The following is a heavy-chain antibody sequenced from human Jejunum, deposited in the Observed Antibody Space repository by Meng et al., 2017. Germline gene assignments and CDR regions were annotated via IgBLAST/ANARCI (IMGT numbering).Heavy chain of an antibody. CDR1: GGSISSSSW. CDR2: ISLSGSP. D-gene: IGHD2-15*01. J-gene: IGHJ4*02. CDR3: ARHGAAPYFDD. Sequence: QVRLERSGPGPVNPSGTRSLTCAFYGGSISSSSWWSWVRQPPGKGLEWIGEISLSGSPSYNPSLRTRVTISIDTSRNQFSLSLSSVTAADTAVYYCARHGAAPYFDDWGQGSLVTVSS. V-gene: IGHV4-4*02.